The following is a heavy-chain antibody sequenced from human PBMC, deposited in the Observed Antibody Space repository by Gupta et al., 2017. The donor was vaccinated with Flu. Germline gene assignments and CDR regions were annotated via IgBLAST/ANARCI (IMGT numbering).Heavy chain of an antibody. D-gene: IGHD4-17*01. CDR3: VRNFYGVVADQYGMDV. CDR2: IGSGGDT. J-gene: IGHJ6*02. V-gene: IGHV3-13*01. Sequence: EAQLVESGGGLVQPGGSLRLSCAASEFPFSKYDMHWVRQAPGKGLEWVAGIGSGGDTYYADSARGRFVISRDNGENSLYLQMNSLGGGDMGVDFRVRNFYGVVADQYGMDVWGQGTTVTVSS. CDR1: EFPFSKYD.